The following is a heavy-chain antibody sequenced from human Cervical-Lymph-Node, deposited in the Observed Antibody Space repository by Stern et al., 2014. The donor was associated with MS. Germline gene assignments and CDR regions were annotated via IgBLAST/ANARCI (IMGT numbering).Heavy chain of an antibody. D-gene: IGHD5/OR15-5a*01. CDR2: IFSNDEK. J-gene: IGHJ4*02. CDR3: ARINVGPAVYSPFDY. V-gene: IGHV2-26*01. Sequence: TLKESGPVLVKPKEILTLPRTVSGFSHSNTQMGVTWIREPPGKALQWLAHIFSNDEKSYSPSLKSRLTISKDTSKSQVVLTLTNMDPVDTATYYRARINVGPAVYSPFDYWGQGALVTVSS. CDR1: GFSHSNTQMG.